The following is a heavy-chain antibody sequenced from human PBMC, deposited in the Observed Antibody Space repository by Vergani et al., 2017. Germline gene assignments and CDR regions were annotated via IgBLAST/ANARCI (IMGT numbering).Heavy chain of an antibody. CDR3: ARGYCSSSSCPRPYWYFEL. J-gene: IGHJ2*01. CDR2: IYISGST. V-gene: IGHV4-61*02. D-gene: IGHD2-2*01. CDR1: GGSISSSSYF. Sequence: QVQLQESGPGLVKPSQTLSLTCTVSGGSISSSSYFWSWIRQPAGKGLEWIGRIYISGSTNYNPSLKSRVTMSVDTSKNQFSLKLSSVTAADTAVYYCARGYCSSSSCPRPYWYFELWGRGTLVTVSS.